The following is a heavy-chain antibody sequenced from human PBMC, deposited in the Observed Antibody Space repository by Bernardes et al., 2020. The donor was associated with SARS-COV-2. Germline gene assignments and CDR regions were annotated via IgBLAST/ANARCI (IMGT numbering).Heavy chain of an antibody. V-gene: IGHV4-34*01. D-gene: IGHD3-16*01. CDR3: ARAVWGTWYFGL. CDR1: GGSLSGYY. CDR2: INYSGST. J-gene: IGHJ2*01. Sequence: SKTLSLTCAVYGGSLSGYYWNWIRQPPGMGPEWIEEINYSGSTNYKPSLKSLVTRSVDTSKNHFSLKLNSVTAADTAVYYFARAVWGTWYFGLWGRGTLVTVSS.